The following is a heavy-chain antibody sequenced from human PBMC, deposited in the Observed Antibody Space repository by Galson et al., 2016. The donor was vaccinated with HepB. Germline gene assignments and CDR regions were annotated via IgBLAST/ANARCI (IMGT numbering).Heavy chain of an antibody. CDR1: AYTFSSSG. Sequence: QSGAEVKKPGASVKVSCKASAYTFSSSGISWVRQAPGQGPEWMGWISGYNGNTNYAQKFQGRVTMTKDTSTSTAYMELRRLRSDDTAVFYCAIIAPAAGPETQATCTGPAYVGVERPRSDETPCFSGAIIAPAAGPGWLDPWGQGTLVTVSS. J-gene: IGHJ5*02. D-gene: IGHD2-21*02. CDR2: ISGYNGNT. V-gene: IGHV1-18*01. CDR3: AIIAPAAGPETQATCTGPAYVGVERPRSDETPCFSGAIIAPAAGPGWLDP.